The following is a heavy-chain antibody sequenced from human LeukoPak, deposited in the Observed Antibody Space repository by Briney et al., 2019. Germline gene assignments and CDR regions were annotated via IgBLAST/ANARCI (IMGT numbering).Heavy chain of an antibody. V-gene: IGHV4-61*02. D-gene: IGHD3-10*01. Sequence: SQTLSLTCTVSGGSISSGSYYWSWIRQPAGKGLEWIGRIYTSGSTNYNPSLKSRVTISVDTSKNQFSLKLSSVTAADTAVYYCAQGGVIDDNWFDPWGQGTLVTVSS. CDR3: AQGGVIDDNWFDP. CDR1: GGSISSGSYY. J-gene: IGHJ5*02. CDR2: IYTSGST.